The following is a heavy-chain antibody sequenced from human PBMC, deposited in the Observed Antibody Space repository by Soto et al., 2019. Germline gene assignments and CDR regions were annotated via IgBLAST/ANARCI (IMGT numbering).Heavy chain of an antibody. CDR3: ARGGYSYGQGSDAFDI. CDR1: GGTFSSYA. D-gene: IGHD5-18*01. CDR2: IIPIFGTA. V-gene: IGHV1-69*06. Sequence: SVKVSCKASGGTFSSYAISWVRQAPGQGLEWMGGIIPIFGTANYAQKFQGRVTITADKSTSTAYMELSSLRSEDTAVYYCARGGYSYGQGSDAFDIWGQGTMVTVSS. J-gene: IGHJ3*02.